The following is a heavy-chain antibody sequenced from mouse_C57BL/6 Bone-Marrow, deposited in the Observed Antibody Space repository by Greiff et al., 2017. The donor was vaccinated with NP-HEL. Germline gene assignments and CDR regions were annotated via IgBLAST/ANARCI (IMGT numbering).Heavy chain of an antibody. CDR1: GYTFTSYW. V-gene: IGHV1-7*01. J-gene: IGHJ4*01. CDR3: AIGGGTYYINYVPYYYAMDY. D-gene: IGHD2-5*01. Sequence: VQLQQSGAELAKPGASVKLSCKASGYTFTSYWMHWVKQRPGQGLEWIGYINPSSGYTKYNQKFKDKATLTADKSSSTAYMQLSSLTYEDSAVYYCAIGGGTYYINYVPYYYAMDYWGQGTSVTVSS. CDR2: INPSSGYT.